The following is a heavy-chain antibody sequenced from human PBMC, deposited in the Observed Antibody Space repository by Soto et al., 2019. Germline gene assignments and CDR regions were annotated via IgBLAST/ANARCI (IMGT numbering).Heavy chain of an antibody. D-gene: IGHD5-12*01. CDR3: ARGTLGYSGYEPFDY. CDR2: IYYSGST. J-gene: IGHJ4*02. V-gene: IGHV4-31*03. Sequence: SETLSLTCTVSGGSISSGGYYWSWIRQHPGKGLEWIGYIYYSGSTYYNPSLKSRVTISVDTSKNQFSLKLSSVTAADTAVYYCARGTLGYSGYEPFDYWGKGTLVTVSS. CDR1: GGSISSGGYY.